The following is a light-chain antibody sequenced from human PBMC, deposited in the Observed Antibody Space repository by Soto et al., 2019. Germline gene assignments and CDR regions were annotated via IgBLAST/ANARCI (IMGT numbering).Light chain of an antibody. Sequence: QSVLTQPASVSGSPGQSITISCTGTSSDVGGHNYVSWYQQHPDKAPRLMIYDVSNRPSGVSDRFSGSKSGDTASLTISGLQAEDEADYYCTSFTSRHTYVFGTGTKLTVL. CDR3: TSFTSRHTYV. V-gene: IGLV2-14*03. CDR1: SSDVGGHNY. J-gene: IGLJ1*01. CDR2: DVS.